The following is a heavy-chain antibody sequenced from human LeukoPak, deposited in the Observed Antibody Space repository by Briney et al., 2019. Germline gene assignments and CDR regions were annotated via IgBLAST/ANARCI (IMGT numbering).Heavy chain of an antibody. CDR1: GGTFSSYA. CDR2: IIPIFGTA. Sequence: GPSVKVSCKASGGTFSSYAISWVRQAPRQGLEWMGGIIPIFGTANYAQKFQGRVTITADESTSTAYMELSSLRSEDTAVYYCARKAHDYGDYSAFDIWGQGTMVTVSS. V-gene: IGHV1-69*13. CDR3: ARKAHDYGDYSAFDI. D-gene: IGHD4-17*01. J-gene: IGHJ3*02.